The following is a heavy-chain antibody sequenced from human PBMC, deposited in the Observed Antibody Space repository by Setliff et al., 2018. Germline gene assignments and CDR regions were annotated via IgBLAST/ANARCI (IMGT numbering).Heavy chain of an antibody. Sequence: ASVKVSCKASGYTFTSYGISWVRQAPGQGLEWMGWISAYNGNTNYAQKFQGRVTISRDTSASTAYMELSSLRSEDTAVYYCARDPTLYSAFPGYGMDVWGQGTTVTVSS. D-gene: IGHD5-12*01. CDR3: ARDPTLYSAFPGYGMDV. J-gene: IGHJ6*02. CDR1: GYTFTSYG. V-gene: IGHV1-18*01. CDR2: ISAYNGNT.